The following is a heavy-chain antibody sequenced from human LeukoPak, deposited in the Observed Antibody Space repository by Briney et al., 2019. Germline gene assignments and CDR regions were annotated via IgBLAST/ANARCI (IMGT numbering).Heavy chain of an antibody. CDR1: EFSVKYNY. Sequence: GGSLRLSCAASEFSVKYNYMTWVRQAPGKGLEWVSSISSSSSYIYYADSVKGRFTISRDNAKNSLYLQMNSLRAEDTAVYYCAGGVGYAFDIWGQGTMVTVSS. CDR3: AGGVGYAFDI. J-gene: IGHJ3*02. D-gene: IGHD1-26*01. V-gene: IGHV3-21*01. CDR2: ISSSSSYI.